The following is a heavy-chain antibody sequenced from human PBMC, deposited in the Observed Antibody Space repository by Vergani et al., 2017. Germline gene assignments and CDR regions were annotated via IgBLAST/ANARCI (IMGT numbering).Heavy chain of an antibody. CDR2: IYYSGST. CDR3: ARGSYARSVVDY. J-gene: IGHJ4*02. V-gene: IGHV4-59*01. Sequence: QVQLQESGPGLVKPSETLSLTCTVSGGSISSYYWSWIRQPPGKGLEWIGYIYYSGSTNYNPSLKSRVTISVDTSKNQFSLKLSSVTAADTAVYYCARGSYARSVVDYWGQGTLVTVSS. CDR1: GGSISSYY. D-gene: IGHD2-2*01.